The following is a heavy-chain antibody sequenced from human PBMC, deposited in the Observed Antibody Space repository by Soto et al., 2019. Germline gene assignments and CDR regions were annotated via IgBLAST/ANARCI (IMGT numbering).Heavy chain of an antibody. V-gene: IGHV1-69*04. CDR1: GGTFSSYT. D-gene: IGHD2-2*01. Sequence: GASVKVSCKASGGTFSSYTISWVRQAPGQGLEWMGRIIPILGIANYAQKFQGRVTITADKSTSTAYMELSSLRSEDTAVYYCARDPPYQLLPFSNWFDPWGQGTLVTVSS. J-gene: IGHJ5*02. CDR3: ARDPPYQLLPFSNWFDP. CDR2: IIPILGIA.